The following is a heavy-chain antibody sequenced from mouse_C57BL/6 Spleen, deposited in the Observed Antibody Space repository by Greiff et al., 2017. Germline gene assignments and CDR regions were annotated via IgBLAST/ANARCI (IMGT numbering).Heavy chain of an antibody. Sequence: VQLQQSGPELVKPGASVKMSCKASGYTFTDYNMHWVKQSHGKSLEWIGYINPNNGGTSYNQKFKGKATLTVNKSSSTAYMELRSLTSEDSAVYYCASAGDCDSRYDWYFDVWGTGTTVTVSS. V-gene: IGHV1-22*01. D-gene: IGHD1-1*01. CDR3: ASAGDCDSRYDWYFDV. J-gene: IGHJ1*03. CDR2: INPNNGGT. CDR1: GYTFTDYN.